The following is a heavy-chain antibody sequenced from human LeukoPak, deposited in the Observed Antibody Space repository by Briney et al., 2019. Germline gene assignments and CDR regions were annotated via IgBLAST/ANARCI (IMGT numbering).Heavy chain of an antibody. CDR3: ARSYYDYVWAYYGMDV. J-gene: IGHJ6*02. Sequence: GGSLRLSCAASGFTFSSYAMHWVRQAPGKGLEWVAVISYDGSNKYYADSVKGRLTISRDNSKNTLYLQMNSLRAEDTAVYYCARSYYDYVWAYYGMDVWGQGTTVTVSS. V-gene: IGHV3-30-3*01. D-gene: IGHD3-16*01. CDR1: GFTFSSYA. CDR2: ISYDGSNK.